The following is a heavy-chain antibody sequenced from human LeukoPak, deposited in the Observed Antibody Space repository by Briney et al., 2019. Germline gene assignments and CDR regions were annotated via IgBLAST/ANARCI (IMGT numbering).Heavy chain of an antibody. CDR3: ARCLLADGIWFDP. D-gene: IGHD6-13*01. J-gene: IGHJ5*02. CDR2: IYPGDSDT. Sequence: GESLKISCKGSGYSFTSYWIGWVRQMPGKGREWMGIIYPGDSDTRYSPSFQGQVTISADKSISTAYLQWSSLKASDTAMYYCARCLLADGIWFDPWGQGTLVTVSS. V-gene: IGHV5-51*01. CDR1: GYSFTSYW.